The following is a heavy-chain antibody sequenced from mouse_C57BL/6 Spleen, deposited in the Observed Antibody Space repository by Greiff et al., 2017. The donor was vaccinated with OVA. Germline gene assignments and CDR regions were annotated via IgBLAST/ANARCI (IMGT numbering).Heavy chain of an antibody. J-gene: IGHJ3*01. V-gene: IGHV1-82*01. D-gene: IGHD5-5*01. CDR1: GYAFSSSW. CDR2: IYPGDGDT. CDR3: ARRGDYPWFAY. Sequence: VQLQQSGPELVKPGASVKISCKASGYAFSSSWMNWVKQRPGKGLEWIGRIYPGDGDTNYNGKFKGKATLTADKSSSTAYMQRSSLTSEDSAVYFCARRGDYPWFAYWGQGTLVTVSA.